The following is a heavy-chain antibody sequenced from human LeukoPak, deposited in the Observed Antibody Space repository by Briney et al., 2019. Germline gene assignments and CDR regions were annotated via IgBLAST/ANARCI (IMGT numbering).Heavy chain of an antibody. Sequence: GGSLRLSCAASGFIFSSYGMHWVSHAPGKGLEWVAVIWYDGSNKYYADSVKGRFTISRDNSKNTLYLQMNSLRAEDTAVYYCARDSSSGWFDAFDIWGQGTMVTVS. CDR2: IWYDGSNK. CDR1: GFIFSSYG. J-gene: IGHJ3*02. CDR3: ARDSSSGWFDAFDI. D-gene: IGHD6-19*01. V-gene: IGHV3-33*01.